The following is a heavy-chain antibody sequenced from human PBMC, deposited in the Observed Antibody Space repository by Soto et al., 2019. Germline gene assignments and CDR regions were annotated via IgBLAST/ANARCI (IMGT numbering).Heavy chain of an antibody. V-gene: IGHV1-18*01. Sequence: QVQLVQSGAEVKKPGASVKVSCKASGYTFSGYAMGWVRQAPGQGLEWMGWISAYNGNTDYAQKFQGRVTMTTDTSTSTAYMELRSLTSDDTAVYYCARTFGDYGDYGWSLRYWGQGTLVTVSS. J-gene: IGHJ4*02. CDR3: ARTFGDYGDYGWSLRY. CDR1: GYTFSGYA. CDR2: ISAYNGNT. D-gene: IGHD4-17*01.